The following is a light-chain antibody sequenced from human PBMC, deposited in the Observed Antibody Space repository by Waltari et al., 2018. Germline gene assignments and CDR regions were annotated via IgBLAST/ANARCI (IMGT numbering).Light chain of an antibody. V-gene: IGKV3-20*01. Sequence: EVVLTQSPGTLSLSPGERATLSCRASQSVSRTLARYQQKPGQAPRLLIYDASSRATGIPDRFSGGGSGTDFSLTISRLEPEDFAVYYCQKYGSLPATFGQGTKVEIK. J-gene: IGKJ1*01. CDR2: DAS. CDR1: QSVSRT. CDR3: QKYGSLPAT.